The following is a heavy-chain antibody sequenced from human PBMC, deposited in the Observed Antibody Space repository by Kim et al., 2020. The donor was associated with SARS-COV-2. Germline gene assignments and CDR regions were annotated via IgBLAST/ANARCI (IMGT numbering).Heavy chain of an antibody. J-gene: IGHJ3*02. Sequence: VKGRFTISRDNSKNTLYLQMNSLRAEDTAVYYCARVLWFGELLPYDAFDIWGQGTMVTVSS. D-gene: IGHD3-10*01. V-gene: IGHV3-30*01. CDR3: ARVLWFGELLPYDAFDI.